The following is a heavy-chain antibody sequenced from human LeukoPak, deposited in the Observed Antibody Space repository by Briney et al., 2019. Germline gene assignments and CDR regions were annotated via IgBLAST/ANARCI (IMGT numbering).Heavy chain of an antibody. V-gene: IGHV3-30*09. D-gene: IGHD2-15*01. Sequence: GGSLRLSCAASGFTFSTYPMHWVRQAPGKGLEGVASISYDGSDKVFPDSVKGRFAISRDNSNNTLYLQMNSLRPEDTAVYFRARDRVAVYCSGGNCQSRYYYYDMDVRGQGTTVTVSS. CDR2: ISYDGSDK. CDR3: ARDRVAVYCSGGNCQSRYYYYDMDV. J-gene: IGHJ6*02. CDR1: GFTFSTYP.